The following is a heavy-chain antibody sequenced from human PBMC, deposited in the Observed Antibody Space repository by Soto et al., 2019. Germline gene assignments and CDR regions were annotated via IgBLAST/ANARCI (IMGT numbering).Heavy chain of an antibody. CDR3: ARKRDPKALDDTRGHFSCDV. J-gene: IGHJ3*01. V-gene: IGHV2-5*02. CDR2: IYWDDDK. CDR1: GFALSTSGVA. D-gene: IGHD3-3*02. Sequence: QVTLKESGPALVKPTQTLTLTCTFSGFALSTSGVAMAWIRQPPGKALEWLALIYWDDDKRYSPSLKSRLTITKDTSKNQVVLTMTNMDPVDTATYFCARKRDPKALDDTRGHFSCDVWGQGTMVTVSS.